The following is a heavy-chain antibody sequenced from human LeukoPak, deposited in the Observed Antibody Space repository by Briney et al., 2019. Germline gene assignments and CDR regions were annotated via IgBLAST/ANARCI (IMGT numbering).Heavy chain of an antibody. D-gene: IGHD6-13*01. CDR2: INSDGINT. Sequence: GGSLRLSCAASGFTFSNYWMHWVRQAPGKGLVWVSRINSDGINTSYADSVKGRFTTSRDNAKNTLNLQMNSLRAEDTALYYCAKDITYSSSWAPFFDYWGQGTLVTVSS. J-gene: IGHJ4*02. CDR3: AKDITYSSSWAPFFDY. CDR1: GFTFSNYW. V-gene: IGHV3-74*01.